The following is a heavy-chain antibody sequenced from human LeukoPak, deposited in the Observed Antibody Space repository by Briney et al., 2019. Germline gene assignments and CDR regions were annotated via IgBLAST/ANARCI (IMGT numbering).Heavy chain of an antibody. V-gene: IGHV1-69*13. J-gene: IGHJ5*02. CDR3: ARDTVTTEFSGFDP. Sequence: SVKVSCKASGGTFSSYAISWVRQAPGQGLEWMGGIIPIFGTANYAQKFQGRVTITADESTTTAYMELSSLRSEDTAVYYCARDTVTTEFSGFDPWGQGTLVTVSS. CDR1: GGTFSSYA. CDR2: IIPIFGTA. D-gene: IGHD4-17*01.